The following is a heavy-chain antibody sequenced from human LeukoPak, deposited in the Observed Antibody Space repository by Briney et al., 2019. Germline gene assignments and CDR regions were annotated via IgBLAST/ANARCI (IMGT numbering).Heavy chain of an antibody. CDR2: ISSSSSTI. V-gene: IGHV3-48*01. CDR1: GFTFSSYS. J-gene: IGHJ6*02. D-gene: IGHD2-2*01. CDR3: ARAGRQCSSTSCYVYYYGMDV. Sequence: GGSLRLSCAASGFTFSSYSMNWVRQAPGKGLEWVSYISSSSSTIYYADSVKGRFTISRDNAKNSLYLQMNSLRAEDTAVYYCARAGRQCSSTSCYVYYYGMDVWGQGTTVTVSS.